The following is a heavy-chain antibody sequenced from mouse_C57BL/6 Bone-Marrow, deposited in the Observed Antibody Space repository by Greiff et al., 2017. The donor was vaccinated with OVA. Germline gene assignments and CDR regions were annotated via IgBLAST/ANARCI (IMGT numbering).Heavy chain of an antibody. J-gene: IGHJ4*01. Sequence: VQLQQPGAELVKPGASVKLSCKASGYTFTSYWMHWVKQRPGRGLGWIGRIDPNSGGTKYNEKFKSKATLTVDKPSSTAYMQLSSLTSEDSAVYYGARWYYGSSWNYYYAMDYWGQGTSVTVSS. CDR3: ARWYYGSSWNYYYAMDY. CDR2: IDPNSGGT. CDR1: GYTFTSYW. V-gene: IGHV1-72*01. D-gene: IGHD1-1*01.